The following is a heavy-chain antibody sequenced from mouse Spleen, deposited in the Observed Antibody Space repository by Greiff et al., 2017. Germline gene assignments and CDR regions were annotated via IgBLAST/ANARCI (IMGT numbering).Heavy chain of an antibody. V-gene: IGHV5-4*03. CDR2: ISDGGSYT. Sequence: EVMLVESGGGLVKPGGSLKLSCAASGFTFSSYAMSWVRQTPEKRLEWVATISDGGSYTYYPDNVKGRYTISRDNAKNNLYLQMSHLKSEDTAMYYCASARGYDGYYEYFDVWGTGTTVTVSS. CDR1: GFTFSSYA. J-gene: IGHJ1*03. CDR3: ASARGYDGYYEYFDV. D-gene: IGHD2-3*01.